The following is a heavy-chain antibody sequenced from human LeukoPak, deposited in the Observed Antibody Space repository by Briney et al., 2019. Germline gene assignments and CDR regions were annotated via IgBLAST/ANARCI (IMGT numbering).Heavy chain of an antibody. V-gene: IGHV3-30-3*01. J-gene: IGHJ3*02. CDR1: GFTFSSYA. CDR3: AREDAFDI. Sequence: AGGSLRLSCEASGFTFSSYAMHWVRQAPGTGLEWVAVISYDGSNKYYADSVKGRFTISRDNSKNTLYLQMNSLRAEDTAVYYCAREDAFDIWGQGTMVTVSS. CDR2: ISYDGSNK.